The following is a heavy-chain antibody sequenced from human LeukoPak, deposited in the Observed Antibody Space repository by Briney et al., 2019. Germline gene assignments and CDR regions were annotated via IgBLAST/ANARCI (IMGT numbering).Heavy chain of an antibody. CDR1: GFTFSSYW. Sequence: GGSLRLSCAASGFTFSSYWMSWVRQAPGKGLEWVANIKQDGSEKYYVDSVKGRFTISRDNAKNSLYLQMNSLRAEDTAVYYCAREPLGYCSSTSCYTEYYYYYMDVWGKGTTVTVSS. D-gene: IGHD2-2*02. CDR3: AREPLGYCSSTSCYTEYYYYYMDV. J-gene: IGHJ6*03. V-gene: IGHV3-7*01. CDR2: IKQDGSEK.